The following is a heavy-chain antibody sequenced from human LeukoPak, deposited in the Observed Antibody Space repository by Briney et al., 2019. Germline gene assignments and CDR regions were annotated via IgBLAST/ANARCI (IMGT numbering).Heavy chain of an antibody. V-gene: IGHV4-34*01. Sequence: PSETLSLTCAVYGGSFSGYYWSWIRQPPGKGLEWIGYIYHSGSTYYNPSLKSRVTISVDRSKNQFSLKLSSVTAADTAVYYCARVVPAVICFDYWGQGTLVTVSS. J-gene: IGHJ4*02. CDR2: IYHSGST. CDR3: ARVVPAVICFDY. D-gene: IGHD2-2*02. CDR1: GGSFSGYY.